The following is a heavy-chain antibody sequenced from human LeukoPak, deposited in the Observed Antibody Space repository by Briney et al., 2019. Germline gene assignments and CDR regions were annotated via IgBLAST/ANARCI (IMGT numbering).Heavy chain of an antibody. J-gene: IGHJ4*02. CDR2: ISSSSSFM. V-gene: IGHV3-21*01. CDR1: GFILSSYS. CDR3: ASAPSGTTHFDY. Sequence: GGSLRLSCAASGFILSSYSMNWVRQAPGKGLEWVSSISSSSSFMYNADSVKGRFTISRDNAKNSLYLQMNSLRAEDTAVYYCASAPSGTTHFDYWGQGTLVTVSS. D-gene: IGHD1-26*01.